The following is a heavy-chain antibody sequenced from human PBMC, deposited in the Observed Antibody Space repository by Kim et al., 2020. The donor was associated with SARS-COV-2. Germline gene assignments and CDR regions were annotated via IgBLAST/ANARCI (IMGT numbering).Heavy chain of an antibody. V-gene: IGHV4-34*01. CDR3: ARRRQWLVLGGFDY. J-gene: IGHJ4*02. CDR1: GGSFSGYY. CDR2: INHSGST. D-gene: IGHD6-19*01. Sequence: SETLSLTCAVYGGSFSGYYWSWIRQPPGKGLEWIGEINHSGSTNYNPSLKSRVTITVDTSKNQFSLKLSSVTAADTAVYYCARRRQWLVLGGFDYWGQGTLVTVSS.